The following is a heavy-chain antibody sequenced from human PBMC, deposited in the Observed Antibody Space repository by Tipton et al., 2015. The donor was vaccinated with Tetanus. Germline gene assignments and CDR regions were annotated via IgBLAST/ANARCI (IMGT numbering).Heavy chain of an antibody. V-gene: IGHV4-39*01. Sequence: LRLSCTVPGGSISSSSYYWGWIRQPPGKGLEWIGSIYYSGSTYYNPSLKSRVTISVDTSKNQFSLKLSSVTAADTAMYYCARHPLRFFAYYYMDVWGKGTTVTVSS. CDR1: GGSISSSSYY. CDR2: IYYSGST. CDR3: ARHPLRFFAYYYMDV. J-gene: IGHJ6*03. D-gene: IGHD3-3*01.